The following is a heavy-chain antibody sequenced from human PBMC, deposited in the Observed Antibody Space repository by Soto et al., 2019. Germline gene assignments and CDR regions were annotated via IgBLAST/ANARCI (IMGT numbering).Heavy chain of an antibody. CDR3: ARSPGYTSSWYASDY. CDR2: IWYDGSNK. V-gene: IGHV3-33*01. Sequence: QVQLVESGGGVVQPGRSLRLSCAASGFTFDTYGMHWVRQAPGTGLEWVAVIWYDGSNKYYADSVKGRFTISRDNSKNTLYLQMNSLRVEDTAVYYCARSPGYTSSWYASDYWGQGTLVTVSS. CDR1: GFTFDTYG. J-gene: IGHJ4*02. D-gene: IGHD6-13*01.